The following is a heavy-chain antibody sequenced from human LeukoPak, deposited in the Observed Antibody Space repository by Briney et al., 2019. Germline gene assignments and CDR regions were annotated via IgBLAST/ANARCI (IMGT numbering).Heavy chain of an antibody. CDR2: IYSGGST. J-gene: IGHJ4*02. CDR1: GFTVSSNY. CDR3: ARAVSVSGGDGY. Sequence: PGGSLRLSCAASGFTVSSNYMGWVRQAPGKGLEWVSVIYSGGSTYYADSVKGRFTISRDNSKNTLYLQMNSLRAEDTAVYYCARAVSVSGGDGYWGQGTLVTVSS. V-gene: IGHV3-53*01. D-gene: IGHD2-21*02.